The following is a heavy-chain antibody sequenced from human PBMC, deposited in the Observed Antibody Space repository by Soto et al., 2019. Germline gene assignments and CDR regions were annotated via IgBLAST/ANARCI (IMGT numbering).Heavy chain of an antibody. CDR1: GGTFSSYT. V-gene: IGHV1-69*08. CDR2: IIPILGIA. Sequence: QVQLVQSGAEVKKPGSSVKVSCKASGGTFSSYTISWVRQAPGQGLEWMGRIIPILGIANYAQKFQGRVTITADKSTSTADMELSSLRSEDTAVYYCARDYRRTSGAAEAFDIWGQGTMVTVSS. J-gene: IGHJ3*02. CDR3: ARDYRRTSGAAEAFDI. D-gene: IGHD3-10*01.